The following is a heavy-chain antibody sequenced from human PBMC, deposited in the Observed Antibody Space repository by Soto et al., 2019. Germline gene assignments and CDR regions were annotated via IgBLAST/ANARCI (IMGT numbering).Heavy chain of an antibody. D-gene: IGHD3-22*01. CDR1: GYRFTSYG. CDR3: ARGGYYDSSGSRNYYYYGMNV. CDR2: ISAYDGNT. Sequence: QAQLVQSGAEVKRPGASVKVSCRASGYRFTSYGINWVRQAPGQGLECLGWISAYDGNTNYAKSLKGRVSMTTDKSANTAYMELRSLRADDTAMYYCARGGYYDSSGSRNYYYYGMNVWGQGTTVTVSS. J-gene: IGHJ6*02. V-gene: IGHV1-18*01.